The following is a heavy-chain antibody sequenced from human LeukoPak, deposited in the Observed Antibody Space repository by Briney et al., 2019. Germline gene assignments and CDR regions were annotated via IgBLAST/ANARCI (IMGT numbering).Heavy chain of an antibody. CDR3: ARDLAPPTTVVPGVGMDV. Sequence: ASVKVSCKASGYTFTSYYMQWVRQAPGHRLEWMGWINPNNGGTNYAKKFQGRVTMTRDTSISTAYMELSRLRSDDTAVYYCARDLAPPTTVVPGVGMDVWGQGTTVTVSS. V-gene: IGHV1-2*02. J-gene: IGHJ6*02. CDR2: INPNNGGT. CDR1: GYTFTSYY. D-gene: IGHD4-23*01.